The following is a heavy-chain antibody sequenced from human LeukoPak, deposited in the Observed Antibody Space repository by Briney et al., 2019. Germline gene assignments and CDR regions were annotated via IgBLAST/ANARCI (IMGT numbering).Heavy chain of an antibody. CDR2: MNPNSGNT. CDR3: ARGRGSGSGWRRFDY. CDR1: GYTFTSYD. V-gene: IGHV1-8*01. J-gene: IGHJ4*02. Sequence: ASVKVSCKASGYTFTSYDINWVRQATGQGLEWMGWMNPNSGNTGYAQKFQGRVTMTRDTSISTAYMELSSLTSEDSAVYYCARGRGSGSGWRRFDYWGQRTLVTVSS. D-gene: IGHD6-19*01.